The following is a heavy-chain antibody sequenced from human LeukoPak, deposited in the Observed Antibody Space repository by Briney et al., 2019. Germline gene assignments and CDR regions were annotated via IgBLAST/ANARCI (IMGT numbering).Heavy chain of an antibody. CDR3: AGKYYYGSGSYFDY. CDR1: GGSFSGYY. V-gene: IGHV4-34*01. D-gene: IGHD3-10*01. CDR2: INYSGST. J-gene: IGHJ4*02. Sequence: PSETLSLTCAVYGGSFSGYYWSWIRQPPGKGLEWIGEINYSGSTNYNPSLKSRVTISVDTSKNQFSLKLSSVTAADTAVYYCAGKYYYGSGSYFDYWGQGTLVTVSS.